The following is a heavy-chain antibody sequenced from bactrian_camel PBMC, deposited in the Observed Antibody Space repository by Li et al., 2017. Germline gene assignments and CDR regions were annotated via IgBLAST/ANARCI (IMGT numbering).Heavy chain of an antibody. CDR3: ATVGGTWGGPQWPTY. V-gene: IGHV3S40*01. J-gene: IGHJ4*01. Sequence: VQLVESGGGLVQPGGSLRLSCVVSGFAFSDYVMSWVRQAPGKGLEWISDIDSRGSSTHYADSVKGRFAISRDNAKNTLYLQMNSLKSEDTAVYYCATVGGTWGGPQWPTYWGQGTQVTVS. CDR2: IDSRGSST. CDR1: GFAFSDYV. D-gene: IGHD7*01.